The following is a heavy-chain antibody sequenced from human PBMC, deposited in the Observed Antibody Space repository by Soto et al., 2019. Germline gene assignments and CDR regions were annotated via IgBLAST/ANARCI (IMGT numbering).Heavy chain of an antibody. V-gene: IGHV1-69*13. CDR2: IIPIFGTA. CDR1: GGTFSSYA. D-gene: IGHD6-13*01. J-gene: IGHJ4*02. Sequence: SVKVSCKASGGTFSSYAISWVRQAPGQGLEWMGGIIPIFGTANYAQKFQGRVTITADESTSTAYMELSSLRSEDTAVYYCAGGGSSHTPYFDYWGQGTLVTVSS. CDR3: AGGGSSHTPYFDY.